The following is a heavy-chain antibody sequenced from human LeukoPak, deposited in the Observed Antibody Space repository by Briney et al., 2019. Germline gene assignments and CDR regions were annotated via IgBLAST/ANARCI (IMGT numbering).Heavy chain of an antibody. CDR3: AREMYMEGESWFDP. J-gene: IGHJ5*02. D-gene: IGHD3-16*01. CDR1: GGSISSGGYS. CDR2: IYHSGST. V-gene: IGHV4-30-2*01. Sequence: SETLSLTCTVSGGSISSGGYSWSWIRQPPGKGLEWIGYIYHSGSTYYNPSLKSRVTISVDRSKNQFSLKLSSVTAADTAVYYCAREMYMEGESWFDPWGQGTLVTVSS.